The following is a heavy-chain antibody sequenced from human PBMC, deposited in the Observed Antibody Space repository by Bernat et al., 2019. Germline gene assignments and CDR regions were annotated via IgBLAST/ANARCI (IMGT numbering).Heavy chain of an antibody. Sequence: QVQLQESGPGLVKPSETLSLTCTVSGGSISSYYWSWIRQPPGKGLEWIGYIYYSGSTYYNPSLKSRVTISVDTSKNQFSLKLSSVTAADTAVYYCARSYGSGSYFDYWGQGTLVTVSS. V-gene: IGHV4-59*12. CDR2: IYYSGST. J-gene: IGHJ4*02. CDR3: ARSYGSGSYFDY. CDR1: GGSISSYY. D-gene: IGHD3-10*01.